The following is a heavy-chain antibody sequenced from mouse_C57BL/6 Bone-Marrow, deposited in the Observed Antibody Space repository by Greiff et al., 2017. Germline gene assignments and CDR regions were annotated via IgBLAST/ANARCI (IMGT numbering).Heavy chain of an antibody. J-gene: IGHJ4*01. CDR1: GYAFSSSW. Sequence: VQLQQSGPELVKPGASVKISCKASGYAFSSSWMNWVKQRPGKGLEWIGRIYPGDGDTNYNGKFKGKATLTADKSSSTAYMQLSSLTSEDSAVYFCARSDPPMDYWGQGTSVTVSS. CDR2: IYPGDGDT. CDR3: ARSDPPMDY. V-gene: IGHV1-82*01.